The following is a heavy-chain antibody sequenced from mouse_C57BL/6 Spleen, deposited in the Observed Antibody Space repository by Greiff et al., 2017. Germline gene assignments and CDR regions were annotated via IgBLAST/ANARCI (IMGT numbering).Heavy chain of an antibody. CDR3: ARRKLGLDY. D-gene: IGHD4-1*01. Sequence: QVQLQQPGAELVMPGASVKLSCKASGYTFTSYWMHWVKQRPGQGLEWIGEIDPSDSYTNYNQKFKGKSTLTVDKSSSTAYMQLSSLTSEDSAVYYCARRKLGLDYWGQGTTLTVSS. J-gene: IGHJ2*01. V-gene: IGHV1-69*01. CDR2: IDPSDSYT. CDR1: GYTFTSYW.